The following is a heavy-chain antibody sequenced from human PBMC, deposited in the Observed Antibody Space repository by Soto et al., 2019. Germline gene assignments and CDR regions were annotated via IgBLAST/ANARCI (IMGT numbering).Heavy chain of an antibody. CDR2: VSTYNGGT. J-gene: IGHJ4*02. Sequence: QVQLLQSGAEVKKPGASVEVSCKASCYTFSSYGISWVRQAPGQGLELMGRVSTYNGGTISAQKFQGRVNITTDTCTSTVYMEVRSLRYDDTAVYYCARNEYFGYGDLDYWGKGTLVTVSS. D-gene: IGHD3-9*01. CDR1: CYTFSSYG. V-gene: IGHV1-18*04. CDR3: ARNEYFGYGDLDY.